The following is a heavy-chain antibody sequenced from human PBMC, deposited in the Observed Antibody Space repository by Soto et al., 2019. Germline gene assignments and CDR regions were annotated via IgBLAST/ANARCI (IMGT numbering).Heavy chain of an antibody. CDR2: INPNSGGT. D-gene: IGHD2-2*02. Sequence: PSVKVSCKASGYTFTGYYMHWVRQAPGQGLEWMGWINPNSGGTNYAQKFQGRVTMTRDTSISTAYMELSRLRSDDTAVYYCARDVVVPAAIHDYYYGMDVWGQGTTVTVSS. J-gene: IGHJ6*02. V-gene: IGHV1-2*02. CDR3: ARDVVVPAAIHDYYYGMDV. CDR1: GYTFTGYY.